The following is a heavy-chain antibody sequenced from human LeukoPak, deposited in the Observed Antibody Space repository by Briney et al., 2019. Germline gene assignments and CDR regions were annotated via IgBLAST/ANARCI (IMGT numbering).Heavy chain of an antibody. Sequence: GGSLRLSCAASGFTFSSYAMSWVRQAPGKGLEWVSAISGSGGSTYYADSVKGRFTISRDNSKNTLYLQVNSLRAEDTAVYYCAKDIGGDTMVRGVYYYYYYGMDVWGKGTTVTVSS. J-gene: IGHJ6*04. V-gene: IGHV3-23*01. D-gene: IGHD3-10*01. CDR1: GFTFSSYA. CDR3: AKDIGGDTMVRGVYYYYYYGMDV. CDR2: ISGSGGST.